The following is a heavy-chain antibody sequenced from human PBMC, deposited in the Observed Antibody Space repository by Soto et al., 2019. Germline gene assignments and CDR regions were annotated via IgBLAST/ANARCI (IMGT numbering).Heavy chain of an antibody. J-gene: IGHJ6*02. V-gene: IGHV5-51*01. CDR3: ARRAGGAAAGYYYYGMDV. Sequence: PGESLKIFCKGSGYSFTSYWIGWVRQMPGKGLEWMGIIYPGDSDTRYSPSFQGQVTISADKSISTAYLQWSSLKASDTAMYYCARRAGGAAAGYYYYGMDVWGQGTTVTVSS. CDR1: GYSFTSYW. D-gene: IGHD6-13*01. CDR2: IYPGDSDT.